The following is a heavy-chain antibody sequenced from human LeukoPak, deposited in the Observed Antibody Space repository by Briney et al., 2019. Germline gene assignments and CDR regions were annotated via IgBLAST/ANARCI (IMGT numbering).Heavy chain of an antibody. J-gene: IGHJ4*02. Sequence: SVKVSCKASGGTFSSYAISWVRQAPGQGLEWMGGIIPIFGTANYAQKFQGRVTITADESTSTAYMELSSLRSEDTAVYYCARDLGAPEGYRYTFGYWGRGTLVTVSS. D-gene: IGHD3-16*02. CDR3: ARDLGAPEGYRYTFGY. CDR1: GGTFSSYA. CDR2: IIPIFGTA. V-gene: IGHV1-69*13.